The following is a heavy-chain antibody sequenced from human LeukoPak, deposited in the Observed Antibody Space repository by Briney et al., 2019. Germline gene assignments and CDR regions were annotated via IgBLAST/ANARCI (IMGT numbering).Heavy chain of an antibody. J-gene: IGHJ6*03. CDR3: AKDVGLDYYYYYYMDV. CDR2: ISGSGGST. V-gene: IGHV3-23*01. CDR1: GFTFSSYA. Sequence: PGGSLRLSCAASGFTFSSYAMSWVRQAPGKGLEWVSAISGSGGSTYYADSVKGRFTISRDNSKNTLYLQMNSLRAEDTAVYYCAKDVGLDYYYYYYMDVRGKGTTVTVSS.